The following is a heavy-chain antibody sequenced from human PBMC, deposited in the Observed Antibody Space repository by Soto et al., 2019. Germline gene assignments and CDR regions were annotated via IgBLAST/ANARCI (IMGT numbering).Heavy chain of an antibody. CDR3: ASESYGGEFDY. D-gene: IGHD4-17*01. Sequence: QVQLVQSGAEEKKPGASVKVSCKASGYTFTSSAMHWVRPAPVQRPEWMGWINAGKGNTKYSQKFQGRVTITRDTSASTAYMELSSLRSEYPAVYYCASESYGGEFDYWGQGSLVTVSS. J-gene: IGHJ4*02. V-gene: IGHV1-3*05. CDR2: INAGKGNT. CDR1: GYTFTSSA.